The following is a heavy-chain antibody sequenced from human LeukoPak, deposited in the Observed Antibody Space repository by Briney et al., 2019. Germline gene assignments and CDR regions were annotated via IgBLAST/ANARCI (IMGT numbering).Heavy chain of an antibody. CDR3: ARVSGVLFYSMDV. CDR1: GFTFSDYY. D-gene: IGHD4/OR15-4a*01. Sequence: GGSLRLSCAASGFTFSDYYMSWIRQAPGKGLEWISYISGRGSPIYYADSVKGRFTISRDNAKNSLFLQMNSLRAEDTAVYYCARVSGVLFYSMDVWAKGPRSPSP. V-gene: IGHV3-11*01. CDR2: ISGRGSPI. J-gene: IGHJ6*02.